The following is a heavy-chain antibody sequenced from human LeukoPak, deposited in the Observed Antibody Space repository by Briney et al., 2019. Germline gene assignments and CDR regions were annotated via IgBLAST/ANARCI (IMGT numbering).Heavy chain of an antibody. D-gene: IGHD3-9*01. CDR2: IYYSGST. V-gene: IGHV4-59*08. CDR1: GGSISSYY. J-gene: IGHJ5*02. CDR3: ARQYYDILTGYDWFDP. Sequence: SETLSLTCTVSGGSISSYYWSWIRQPPGKGLEWIGYIYYSGSTNYNPSLKSRVTISVDTSKSQFSLKLSSVTAADTAVYYCARQYYDILTGYDWFDPWGQGTLVTVSS.